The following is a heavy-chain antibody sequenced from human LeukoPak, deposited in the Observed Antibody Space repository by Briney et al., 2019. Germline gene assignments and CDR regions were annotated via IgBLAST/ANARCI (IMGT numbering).Heavy chain of an antibody. CDR1: GGSISSYY. CDR2: ISYSGYT. V-gene: IGHV4-59*08. CDR3: ARRSGSNWYGPFDY. D-gene: IGHD6-13*01. J-gene: IGHJ4*02. Sequence: SETLSLTCTVSGGSISSYYWNWIRQPPGKGLEWIGYISYSGYTYYNPSLKSRVTISVDTSKNQFSLKLSSVTAADTAVYYCARRSGSNWYGPFDYWGQGTLVTVSS.